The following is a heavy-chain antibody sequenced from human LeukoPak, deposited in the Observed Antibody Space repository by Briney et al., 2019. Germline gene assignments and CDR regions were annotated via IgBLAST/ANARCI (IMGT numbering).Heavy chain of an antibody. D-gene: IGHD6-13*01. J-gene: IGHJ4*02. CDR1: GFTFSSYG. CDR3: AKVTTGYSSSWSDY. V-gene: IGHV3-30*18. CDR2: ISYDGSNK. Sequence: GGSMRLSCAASGFTFSSYGMHWVRQAPGKGLEWVAVISYDGSNKYYADSVKGRFTISRDNSKNTLYLQMNSLRAEDTAVYYCAKVTTGYSSSWSDYWGQGTPVTVSS.